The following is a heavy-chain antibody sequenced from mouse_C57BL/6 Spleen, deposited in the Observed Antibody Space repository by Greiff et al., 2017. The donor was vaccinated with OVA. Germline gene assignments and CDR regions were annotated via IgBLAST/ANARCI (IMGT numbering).Heavy chain of an antibody. CDR3: ARDYDDGYYAMDY. D-gene: IGHD2-4*01. V-gene: IGHV1-82*01. Sequence: QVQLQQSGPELVKPGASVKISCKASGYAFSSSLMNWVKQRPGKGLEWIGRIYPGDGDTNYNGKFKGKATLTADKSSSTAYMQLSSLTSEDSAVYFCARDYDDGYYAMDYWGQGTSVTVSS. CDR1: GYAFSSSL. J-gene: IGHJ4*01. CDR2: IYPGDGDT.